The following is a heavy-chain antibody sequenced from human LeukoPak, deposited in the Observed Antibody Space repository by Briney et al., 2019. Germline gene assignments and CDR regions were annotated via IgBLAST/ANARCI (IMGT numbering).Heavy chain of an antibody. Sequence: SVKVSCKASGGIFSDYLINWVRQAPGQGLEWIGGIIPISGSAYSAQKFRGRLAITADESTTTAYMGLSSLTSEDTAVFYCARGTRTLEAAPFDYWGQGTLVTVSS. V-gene: IGHV1-69*13. CDR1: GGIFSDYL. CDR2: IIPISGSA. D-gene: IGHD2-15*01. J-gene: IGHJ4*02. CDR3: ARGTRTLEAAPFDY.